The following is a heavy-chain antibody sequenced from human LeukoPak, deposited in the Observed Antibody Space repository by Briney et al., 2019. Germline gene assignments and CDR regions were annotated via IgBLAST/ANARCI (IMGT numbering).Heavy chain of an antibody. D-gene: IGHD5-18*01. CDR1: GYTFTAYY. V-gene: IGHV1-2*02. J-gene: IGHJ4*02. CDR3: ARVSLTAHYLLDY. Sequence: GASVKVSCKSSGYTFTAYYVYWVRQAPGQGLEWMGWINPNSGGTNYAQKFQGRVTMTRDTSISTAYMELSRLTSDDTAVYYCARVSLTAHYLLDYWGQGTLVTVSS. CDR2: INPNSGGT.